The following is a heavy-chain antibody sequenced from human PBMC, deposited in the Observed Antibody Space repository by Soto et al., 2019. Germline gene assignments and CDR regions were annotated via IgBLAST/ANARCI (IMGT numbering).Heavy chain of an antibody. CDR3: ARVPFIFISCSAFYCDLLSV. V-gene: IGHV1-8*01. Sequence: ASVKVSCKASGYTFTSYDVTWVRQAPGQGLEWMGWMNPNSGNTGYAQKSQARVTMTRDTSISTDYMELSRLTTDDTAVYYCARVPFIFISCSAFYCDLLSVCGQGSTVIGSS. CDR1: GYTFTSYD. J-gene: IGHJ6*02. CDR2: MNPNSGNT. D-gene: IGHD2-15*01.